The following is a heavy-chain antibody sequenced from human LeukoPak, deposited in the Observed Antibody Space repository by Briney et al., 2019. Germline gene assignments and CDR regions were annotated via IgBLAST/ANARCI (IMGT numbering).Heavy chain of an antibody. CDR1: GFTFSTYA. CDR3: AKNTDYYDFWSGYLNY. Sequence: PGGSLRLSCAASGFTFSTYAMSWVRQAPGKGLEWVSAISGSGDSTYYTDSVKGRFTISRDNSKNTLYLQMNSLRAEDTAVYYCAKNTDYYDFWSGYLNYWGQGTLVTVSS. V-gene: IGHV3-23*01. CDR2: ISGSGDST. J-gene: IGHJ4*02. D-gene: IGHD3-3*01.